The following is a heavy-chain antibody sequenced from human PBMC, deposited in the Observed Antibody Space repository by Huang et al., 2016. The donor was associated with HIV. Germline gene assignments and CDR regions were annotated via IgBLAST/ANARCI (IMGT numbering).Heavy chain of an antibody. CDR2: ISYDGRNK. CDR1: RFTFSNYA. D-gene: IGHD5-12*01. V-gene: IGHV3-30*04. CDR3: ARDLWLRDLYYYYYMDV. Sequence: QVQLVESGGGVVQPGRSLRLSCAASRFTFSNYAMHWVRQAPGNGLEWVACISYDGRNKYYADSGKGRFTISRDNSKNTLYLQMNSLRAEDTAVYYCARDLWLRDLYYYYYMDVWGKGTTVTVSS. J-gene: IGHJ6*03.